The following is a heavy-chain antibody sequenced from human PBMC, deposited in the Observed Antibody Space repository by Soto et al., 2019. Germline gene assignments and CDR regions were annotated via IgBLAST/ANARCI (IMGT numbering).Heavy chain of an antibody. CDR2: INYSGST. CDR3: ARGVVYRDVGLAYGMDV. D-gene: IGHD3-22*01. J-gene: IGHJ6*02. CDR1: GESFSNHY. Sequence: LSLTCAVYGESFSNHYWTWIRQSPGKGLEWVGEINYSGSTRYNWSLGSRVTISVDTSKNQFSLMVTSVTAEDTAVYYCARGVVYRDVGLAYGMDVWGQGTTVTVSS. V-gene: IGHV4-34*01.